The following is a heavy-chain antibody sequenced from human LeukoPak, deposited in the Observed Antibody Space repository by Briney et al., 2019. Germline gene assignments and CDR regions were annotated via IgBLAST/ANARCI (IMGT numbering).Heavy chain of an antibody. J-gene: IGHJ5*01. CDR2: INPNTGNP. Sequence: ASVKVSCKASGYTFTNYAMNWVRQAPGQGLEWMGWINPNTGNPTYAQGFTGRFVFSLDTSVTTTYLQISGLKAENTAVYYCARAYQRLGGLSFPDSWGQGTLVTVSS. CDR1: GYTFTNYA. CDR3: ARAYQRLGGLSFPDS. V-gene: IGHV7-4-1*02. D-gene: IGHD3-16*02.